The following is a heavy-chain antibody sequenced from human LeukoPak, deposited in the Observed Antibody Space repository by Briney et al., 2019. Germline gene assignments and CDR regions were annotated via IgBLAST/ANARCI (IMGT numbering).Heavy chain of an antibody. V-gene: IGHV3-21*01. CDR1: GFSFSAYN. CDR3: ARDAAYFDSSGYYPDPLDY. CDR2: ISPSGDHR. Sequence: GGSLRLSCAASGFSFSAYNINWVRQAPGKGLEWVLRISPSGDHRYYADSVRGRFTISRDNAKNSVYLQMNSLRAEDTAVYYCARDAAYFDSSGYYPDPLDYWGQGTLVSVSS. J-gene: IGHJ4*02. D-gene: IGHD3-22*01.